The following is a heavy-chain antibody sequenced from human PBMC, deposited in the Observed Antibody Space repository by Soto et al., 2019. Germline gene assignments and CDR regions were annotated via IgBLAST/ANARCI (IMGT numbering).Heavy chain of an antibody. Sequence: PSETLSLTCAVYGGSFSGYYWSWIRQPPGKGLEWIGEINHSGSTNYNPSLKSRVTISVDTSKNQFSLKLSSVTAADTAVYYCARAGEIVATINDYYYGMDVWGQGTTVTVSS. V-gene: IGHV4-34*01. CDR2: INHSGST. D-gene: IGHD5-12*01. CDR1: GGSFSGYY. CDR3: ARAGEIVATINDYYYGMDV. J-gene: IGHJ6*02.